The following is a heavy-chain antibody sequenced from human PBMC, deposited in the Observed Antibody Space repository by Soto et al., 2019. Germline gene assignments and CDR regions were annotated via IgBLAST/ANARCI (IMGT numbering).Heavy chain of an antibody. CDR1: GASVSSTYW. V-gene: IGHV4-4*02. J-gene: IGHJ4*02. D-gene: IGHD6-19*01. CDR3: ATSISVWSKFDY. Sequence: PSETLSLTCLVSGASVSSTYWWSWVRQPPGKGLEWIGEIYHRGSTNYNPSLKSRVTMSVDTSKKHFSLKLNSVTAADTAVYYCATSISVWSKFDYWGQGILVTVSS. CDR2: IYHRGST.